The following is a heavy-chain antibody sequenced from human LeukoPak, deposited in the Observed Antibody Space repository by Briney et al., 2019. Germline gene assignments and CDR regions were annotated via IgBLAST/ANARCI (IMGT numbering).Heavy chain of an antibody. Sequence: SETLSLTCTVPGGSISSGGHYWTWIRQHPGKGLEWIGYVYYSGTTYYNPSLRSRVTISVDTSKNQFSLELTSVTAADTAVYYCARDNSGWLYLDYWGQGTLVTVSS. CDR2: VYYSGTT. CDR3: ARDNSGWLYLDY. D-gene: IGHD6-19*01. J-gene: IGHJ4*02. CDR1: GGSISSGGHY. V-gene: IGHV4-31*03.